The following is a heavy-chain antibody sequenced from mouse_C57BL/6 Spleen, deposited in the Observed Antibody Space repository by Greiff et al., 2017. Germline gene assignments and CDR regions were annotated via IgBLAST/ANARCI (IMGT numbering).Heavy chain of an antibody. CDR1: GYSFTDYN. V-gene: IGHV1-39*01. J-gene: IGHJ4*01. CDR2: INPNYGTT. D-gene: IGHD2-1*01. CDR3: TSYYVNLYYAMDY. Sequence: VQLQQSGPELAKPGASVKISCKASGYSFTDYNMNWVKQSNGKSLEWIGVINPNYGTTSYKQKFKGTATLTVDQSSSTAYMQLNSLTSEDSAVYYGTSYYVNLYYAMDYWGQGTSVTVSS.